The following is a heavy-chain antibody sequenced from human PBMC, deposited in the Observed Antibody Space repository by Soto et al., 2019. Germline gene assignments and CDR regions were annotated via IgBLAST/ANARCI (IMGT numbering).Heavy chain of an antibody. V-gene: IGHV3-15*01. CDR3: TTVAYGEYVSDY. D-gene: IGHD4-17*01. Sequence: GGSLRLSCAASGFTFSSYGMHWVRQAPGKGLEWVGRIRSQIDGGTTDYAAPVKGRFTISRDDSKNTLYLQMNSLKTEDTAVYYCTTVAYGEYVSDYWGQGTLVTVSS. CDR1: GFTFSSYG. CDR2: IRSQIDGGTT. J-gene: IGHJ4*02.